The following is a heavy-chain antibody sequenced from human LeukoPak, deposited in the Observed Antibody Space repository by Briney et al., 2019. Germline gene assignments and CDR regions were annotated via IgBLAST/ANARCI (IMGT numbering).Heavy chain of an antibody. D-gene: IGHD6-13*01. J-gene: IGHJ3*02. Sequence: GGSLRLSCAASGFTFSTYWMNWVRQAPGKGLEWVSAISGSGGSTYYADSVKGRFTISRDNSKNTLYLQMNSLRAEDTAVYYCATPSGYFDAFDIWGQGTMVTVSS. CDR3: ATPSGYFDAFDI. CDR2: ISGSGGST. CDR1: GFTFSTYW. V-gene: IGHV3-23*01.